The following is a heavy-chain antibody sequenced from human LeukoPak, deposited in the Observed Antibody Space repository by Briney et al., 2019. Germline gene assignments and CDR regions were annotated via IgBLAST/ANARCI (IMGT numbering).Heavy chain of an antibody. V-gene: IGHV1-18*01. CDR3: AIGYDYVWGSYRYTPDY. Sequence: ASVKVSCKASGYTFTSYGISWVRQAPGQGLEWMGWISAYNGNTNYAQKLQGRVTMTTDTSTSTAYMELRSLRSDDTAVYYCAIGYDYVWGSYRYTPDYWGQGTLVTVSS. J-gene: IGHJ4*02. CDR1: GYTFTSYG. CDR2: ISAYNGNT. D-gene: IGHD3-16*02.